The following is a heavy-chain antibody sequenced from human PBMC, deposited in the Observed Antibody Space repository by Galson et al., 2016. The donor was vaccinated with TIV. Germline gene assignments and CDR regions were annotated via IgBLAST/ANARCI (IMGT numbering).Heavy chain of an antibody. Sequence: SLRLSCAASGFTFDSYTFHWVRQTPGKGLEWVAIISHDGNNKDFADSVQGRFTISRDSSKSTVFLQMNSLRLEDTAVYYCTRDGLGSWKYVDYFDYWGQGTLVTVSS. CDR2: ISHDGNNK. CDR1: GFTFDSYT. D-gene: IGHD1-1*01. J-gene: IGHJ4*02. V-gene: IGHV3-30-3*01. CDR3: TRDGLGSWKYVDYFDY.